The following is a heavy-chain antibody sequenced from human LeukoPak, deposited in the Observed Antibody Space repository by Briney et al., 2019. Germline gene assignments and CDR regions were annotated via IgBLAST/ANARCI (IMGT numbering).Heavy chain of an antibody. Sequence: PGRSLRLSCAASGFTFSNAWMSCVRQAPGKGLEWVGRIKSKTDGGTTDYAAPVKGRFTISRDDSKNTLYLQMNSLKTEDTAVYYCTTGITMVRGVIHLIDYWGQGTLVTVSS. CDR3: TTGITMVRGVIHLIDY. CDR1: GFTFSNAW. CDR2: IKSKTDGGTT. V-gene: IGHV3-15*01. J-gene: IGHJ4*02. D-gene: IGHD3-10*01.